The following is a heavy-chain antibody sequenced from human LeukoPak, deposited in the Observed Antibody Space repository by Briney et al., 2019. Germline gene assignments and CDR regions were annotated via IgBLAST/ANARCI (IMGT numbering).Heavy chain of an antibody. V-gene: IGHV3-48*03. CDR2: ISSSGSTI. D-gene: IGHD3-22*01. J-gene: IGHJ4*02. CDR1: GFTFSSYE. Sequence: GGSLRLSCAASGFTFSSYEMNWVRQAPGKGLEWVSYISSSGSTIYYADSVKGRFTISRDNAKNSLYLQMNSLRAEDTAVYYCARGGQYYYDSSGYYLHYWGQGTLVTVSS. CDR3: ARGGQYYYDSSGYYLHY.